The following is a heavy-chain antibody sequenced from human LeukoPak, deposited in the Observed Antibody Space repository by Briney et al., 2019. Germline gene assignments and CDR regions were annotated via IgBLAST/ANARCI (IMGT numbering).Heavy chain of an antibody. CDR3: ARYALDNWIDAESYFDY. CDR2: IDPRDSDT. V-gene: IGHV5-10-1*01. J-gene: IGHJ4*02. CDR1: GYTFSANW. D-gene: IGHD1-20*01. Sequence: GESLKISCQGSGYTFSANWITWVRQMPGKGLEWLGRIDPRDSDTNYNPSLQDHVSISVDRSVSTVYLEWSGLKASDTAMYYCARYALDNWIDAESYFDYWGRGTLVTVSS.